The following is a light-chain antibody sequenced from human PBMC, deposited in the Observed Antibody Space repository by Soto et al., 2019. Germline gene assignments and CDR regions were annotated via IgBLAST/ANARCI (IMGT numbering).Light chain of an antibody. J-gene: IGLJ1*01. V-gene: IGLV2-8*01. CDR3: QSYDSSLCAYV. CDR1: SSDVGAYNY. CDR2: DVT. Sequence: QSVLTQPPSASGSPGQSVTISCTGTSSDVGAYNYVSWYQQLPGKAPKLIIYDVTKRPSGVPDRFSGSKSGNTASLTISGLQAEDEGDYYGQSYDSSLCAYVFGTGTKVPDL.